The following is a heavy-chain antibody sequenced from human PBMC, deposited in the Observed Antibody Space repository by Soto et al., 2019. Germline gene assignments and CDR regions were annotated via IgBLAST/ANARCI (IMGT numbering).Heavy chain of an antibody. CDR1: GFTFSSYA. CDR3: AKDFPGTFLGSDSTDY. Sequence: HPGGSLRLSCAASGFTFSSYAMSWVRQAPGKGLEWVSAISGSGGSTYYADSVKGRFTISRDNSKNTLYLQMNSLRAEDTAVYYCAKDFPGTFLGSDSTDYWGQGTLVTVSS. V-gene: IGHV3-23*01. D-gene: IGHD3-3*02. CDR2: ISGSGGST. J-gene: IGHJ4*02.